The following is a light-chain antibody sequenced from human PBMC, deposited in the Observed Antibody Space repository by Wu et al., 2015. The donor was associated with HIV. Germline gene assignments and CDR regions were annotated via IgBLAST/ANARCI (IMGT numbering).Light chain of an antibody. J-gene: IGKJ4*01. Sequence: AIRMTQSPSSLSASPGDRVTITCRASQDIRNFLAWYQQKPGKAPNLLISDASTLQSGVPSRFSASGSETDLTLTITRLQSEDFATYYCQQYYSSSVTFGGGTKVEIK. CDR3: QQYYSSSVT. V-gene: IGKV1-8*01. CDR1: QDIRNF. CDR2: DAS.